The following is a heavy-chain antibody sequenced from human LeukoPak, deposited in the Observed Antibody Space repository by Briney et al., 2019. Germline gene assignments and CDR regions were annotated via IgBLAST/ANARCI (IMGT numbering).Heavy chain of an antibody. CDR1: GFTFSSYW. Sequence: GGSLRLSCAASGFTFSSYWMSWVRQAPGKGLEWVANIKQDGSEKYYVDSVKGRFTISRDNAKNSLYLQMNSLRAEDTAVYYCAKGVSSSWYDDAFDIWGQGTMVTVSS. CDR3: AKGVSSSWYDDAFDI. V-gene: IGHV3-7*01. D-gene: IGHD6-13*01. CDR2: IKQDGSEK. J-gene: IGHJ3*02.